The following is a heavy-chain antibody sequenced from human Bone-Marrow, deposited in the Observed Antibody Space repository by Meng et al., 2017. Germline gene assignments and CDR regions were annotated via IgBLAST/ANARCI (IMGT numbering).Heavy chain of an antibody. D-gene: IGHD3-10*01. CDR3: AKTLGGYYFDY. J-gene: IGHJ4*02. CDR2: VSYDGNNK. Sequence: QVQLVESGGGVVQPGRSLRLSCAASGFTFSSYAMHWVRQAPGKGLEWVAVVSYDGNNKYYADSVKGRFTISRDNSKNTLYLQMNSLRDEDTALYYCAKTLGGYYFDYWGQGTLVTVSS. CDR1: GFTFSSYA. V-gene: IGHV3-30-3*02.